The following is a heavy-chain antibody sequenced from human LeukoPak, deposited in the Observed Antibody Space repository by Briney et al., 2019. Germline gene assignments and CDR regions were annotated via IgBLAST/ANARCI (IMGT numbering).Heavy chain of an antibody. V-gene: IGHV4-59*01. CDR2: IYYSGST. J-gene: IGHJ4*02. D-gene: IGHD5-18*01. Sequence: SETLSLTCTVSGGSISSYYWSWIRQPPGKGLEWIGYIYYSGSTNYNPSLKSRVTISVDTSKNQFSLKLSSVTAADTAVYYCAREMYIYGYSAFDYWGQGTLVTVSS. CDR3: AREMYIYGYSAFDY. CDR1: GGSISSYY.